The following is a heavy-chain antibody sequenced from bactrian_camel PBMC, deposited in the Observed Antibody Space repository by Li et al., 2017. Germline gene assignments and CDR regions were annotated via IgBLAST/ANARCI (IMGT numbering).Heavy chain of an antibody. Sequence: QLVESGGGSVQSGGSLTLSCVASEYTYKINCMGWFREAPGKEREGVAVISPGGETTHYTNSVQDRFTISRDNFKNILYLRMNSLKPEDTAIYYCAANSLTWGGLAFRLLRPADYAHWGQGTQVTVS. CDR1: EYTYKINC. V-gene: IGHV3S1*01. J-gene: IGHJ4*01. CDR3: AANSLTWGGLAFRLLRPADYAH. D-gene: IGHD3*01. CDR2: ISPGGETT.